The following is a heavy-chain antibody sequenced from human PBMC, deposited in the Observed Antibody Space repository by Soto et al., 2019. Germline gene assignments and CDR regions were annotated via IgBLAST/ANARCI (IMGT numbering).Heavy chain of an antibody. CDR1: GGSISGSSYY. D-gene: IGHD7-27*01. Sequence: QLQLQESGPGLVKPSETLSLTCTVSGGSISGSSYYWGWIRQPPGKGLEWIGSIYYSGSTYYNPSLKSPGTISVDTSQHQLSLRLSYVTAADTAVYYCARHWLPGVDLDYWGQGALVTVSS. CDR2: IYYSGST. J-gene: IGHJ4*02. V-gene: IGHV4-39*01. CDR3: ARHWLPGVDLDY.